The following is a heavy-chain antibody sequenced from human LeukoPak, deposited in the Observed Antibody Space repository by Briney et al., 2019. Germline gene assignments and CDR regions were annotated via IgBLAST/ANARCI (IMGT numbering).Heavy chain of an antibody. CDR3: TRETSSRYFDY. CDR2: MNPNSGRT. Sequence: APLKGSRKASRYTLTPYDINWGREAAGQGVEWMGWMNPNSGRTGYAQNFQGRITITRNTSISTAYMELSSLRSEDTAVYYCTRETSSRYFDYWGQGTLVTVSS. J-gene: IGHJ4*02. V-gene: IGHV1-8*01. CDR1: RYTLTPYD.